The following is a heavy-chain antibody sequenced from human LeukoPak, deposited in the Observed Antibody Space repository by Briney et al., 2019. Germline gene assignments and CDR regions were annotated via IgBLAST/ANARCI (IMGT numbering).Heavy chain of an antibody. CDR3: AGSYGDYVVRGPWFDP. V-gene: IGHV4-61*05. D-gene: IGHD4-17*01. J-gene: IGHJ5*02. CDR2: IYYSGST. CDR1: GGSIRSSYYY. Sequence: PSETLSLTCTVSGGSIRSSYYYWGWIRQPPGKGLEWIGYIYYSGSTNYNPSLKSRVTISVDTSKNQFSLKLSSVTAADTAVYYCAGSYGDYVVRGPWFDPWGQGTLVTVSS.